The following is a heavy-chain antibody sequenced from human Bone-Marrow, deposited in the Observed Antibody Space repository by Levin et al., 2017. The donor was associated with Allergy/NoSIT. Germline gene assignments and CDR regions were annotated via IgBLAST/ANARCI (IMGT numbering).Heavy chain of an antibody. CDR3: AKDFRSYYDFWSGPMFDY. V-gene: IGHV3-23*01. CDR2: ISGSGGST. Sequence: PGGSLRLSCAASGFTFSSYAMSWVRQAPGKGLEWVSAISGSGGSTYYADSVKGRFTISRDNSKNTLYLQMNSLRAEDTAVYYCAKDFRSYYDFWSGPMFDYWGQGTLVTVSS. J-gene: IGHJ4*02. D-gene: IGHD3-3*01. CDR1: GFTFSSYA.